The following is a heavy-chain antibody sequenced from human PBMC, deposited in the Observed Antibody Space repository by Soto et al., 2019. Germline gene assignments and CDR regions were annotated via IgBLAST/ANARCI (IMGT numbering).Heavy chain of an antibody. V-gene: IGHV4-34*01. CDR1: GGSFSGYY. J-gene: IGHJ5*02. D-gene: IGHD6-13*01. CDR3: ARGFGFYSSSWYYGVPPLGRFDP. Sequence: SETLSLTCAVYGGSFSGYYWSWIRQPPGKGLEWIGEINHSGSTNYNPSLKSRVTISVDTSKNQFSLKLSSVTAADTAVYYCARGFGFYSSSWYYGVPPLGRFDPWGQGTLVTVSS. CDR2: INHSGST.